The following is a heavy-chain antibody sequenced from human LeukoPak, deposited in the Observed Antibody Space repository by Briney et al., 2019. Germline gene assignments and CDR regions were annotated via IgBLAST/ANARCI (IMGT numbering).Heavy chain of an antibody. CDR2: IKQDGSKK. D-gene: IGHD5-24*01. V-gene: IGHV3-7*04. J-gene: IGHJ4*02. Sequence: GGSLRLSCAASGFTVSSSYISWVRQAPGKGLGWVANIKQDGSKKSYVDSVKGRFTISRDNAKNSLYLQMNSLRAEDTAIYYCTRVGYIDEGIDYWGQGTLVTVSS. CDR3: TRVGYIDEGIDY. CDR1: GFTVSSSY.